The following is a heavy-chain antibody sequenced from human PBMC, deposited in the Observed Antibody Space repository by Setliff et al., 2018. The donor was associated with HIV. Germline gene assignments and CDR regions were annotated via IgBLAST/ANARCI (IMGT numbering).Heavy chain of an antibody. CDR2: IYYSGST. J-gene: IGHJ4*02. CDR3: ARDRGILSNWLYYFDS. D-gene: IGHD6-13*01. Sequence: SETLSLTCAVSGYSISSGYYWGWIRQPPGKGLEWIVSIYYSGSTYYNPSLKSRVTISVDTSKNQFSLNLNSVTAADTALYYCARDRGILSNWLYYFDSWGQGTLGTVSS. CDR1: GYSISSGYY. V-gene: IGHV4-38-2*02.